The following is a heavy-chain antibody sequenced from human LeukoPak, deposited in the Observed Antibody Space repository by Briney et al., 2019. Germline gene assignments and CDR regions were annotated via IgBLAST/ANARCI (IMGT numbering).Heavy chain of an antibody. J-gene: IGHJ6*02. D-gene: IGHD2-2*01. CDR3: ARDPFRYCSSTSCNYWIQLWSNYYYYYGMDV. CDR1: GFTFSSYS. CDR2: ISSSSSTI. V-gene: IGHV3-48*02. Sequence: GGSLRLSCAASGFTFSSYSMNWVRQAPGKGLEWVSYISSSSSTIYYADYVKGRFTSSRDNAKNSLYLQMISLRDEDTAVYYWARDPFRYCSSTSCNYWIQLWSNYYYYYGMDVWGQGTTVTVSS.